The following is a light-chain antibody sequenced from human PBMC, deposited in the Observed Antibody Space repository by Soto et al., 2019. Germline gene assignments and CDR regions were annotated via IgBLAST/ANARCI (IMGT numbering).Light chain of an antibody. Sequence: QSALTQPASVSGSPGQSIAISCTGTSSDVGSYNLVPWYQQHLGKAPKLMIYEVSKRPSGVSNRFSGSKSGNTASLTISGFQAEDEADYYCCSYAGSKVFGTGTKVTVL. CDR1: SSDVGSYNL. V-gene: IGLV2-23*02. J-gene: IGLJ1*01. CDR2: EVS. CDR3: CSYAGSKV.